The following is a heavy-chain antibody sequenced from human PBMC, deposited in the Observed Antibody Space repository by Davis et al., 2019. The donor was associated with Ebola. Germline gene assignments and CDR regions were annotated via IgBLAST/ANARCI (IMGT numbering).Heavy chain of an antibody. D-gene: IGHD3-10*01. CDR1: GFTFSSYS. CDR2: ISSSSSTI. V-gene: IGHV3-48*02. CDR3: VRRMVQGVGAFDI. Sequence: LSLTCAASGFTFSSYSMNWVRQAPGKGLEWVSYISSSSSTIYYADSVKGRFTISRDNAKNSLYLQMNSLRDEDTAVYYCVRRMVQGVGAFDIWGQGTMVTVSS. J-gene: IGHJ3*02.